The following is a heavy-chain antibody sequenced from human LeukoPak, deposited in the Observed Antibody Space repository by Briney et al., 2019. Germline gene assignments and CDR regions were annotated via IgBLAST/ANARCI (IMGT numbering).Heavy chain of an antibody. J-gene: IGHJ4*02. V-gene: IGHV4-59*01. CDR3: ARASWFGELMDY. CDR1: GGSISSYY. CDR2: IYYSGST. D-gene: IGHD3-10*01. Sequence: NPSETLSLTCTVSGGSISSYYWSWIRQPPGKGLEWIGYIYYSGSTNYNPSLKSRVTISVDTSKNQFSLKLSSVTAADTAVYYCARASWFGELMDYWGQGTLVTVSS.